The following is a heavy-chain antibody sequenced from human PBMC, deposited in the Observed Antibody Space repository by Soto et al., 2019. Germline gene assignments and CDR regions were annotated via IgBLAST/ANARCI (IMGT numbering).Heavy chain of an antibody. Sequence: SETLALSCTVSGGSISSYYWSWIRQPPGKGLEWIGYIYYSGSTNYNPSLKSRVTISVDTSKNQFSLKLSSVTAADTAVYYCARVGSRLPLFDYWGQGTLVTVSS. D-gene: IGHD5-12*01. CDR2: IYYSGST. J-gene: IGHJ4*02. CDR3: ARVGSRLPLFDY. V-gene: IGHV4-59*01. CDR1: GGSISSYY.